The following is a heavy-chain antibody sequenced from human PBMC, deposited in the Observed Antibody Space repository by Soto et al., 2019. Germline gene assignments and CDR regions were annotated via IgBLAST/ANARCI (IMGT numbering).Heavy chain of an antibody. V-gene: IGHV3-7*03. CDR2: IKQDGSEK. CDR3: VGSSGWTFAY. D-gene: IGHD3-10*01. J-gene: IGHJ4*02. Sequence: EVQLVESGGGLVQPGGSLRLSCAASGFTFSSHWMSWVRQAPGKGLEWVANIKQDGSEKYYVDSVKGRFTISRDNAKNSLFLQMNSLRAEDTAFYYCVGSSGWTFAYWGQGALVTVSS. CDR1: GFTFSSHW.